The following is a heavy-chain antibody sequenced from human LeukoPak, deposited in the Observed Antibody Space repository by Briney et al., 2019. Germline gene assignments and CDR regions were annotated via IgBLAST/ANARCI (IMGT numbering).Heavy chain of an antibody. CDR1: GYTFTSYD. CDR3: ARDYGSGSYYNLGDFDY. CDR2: MNPNSGNT. V-gene: IGHV1-8*01. J-gene: IGHJ4*02. Sequence: ASVNVSCKASGYTFTSYDINWVRQATGQGLEWMGWMNPNSGNTGYAQKFQGRITMTRNTSISTAYMELSSLRSEDTAVYYCARDYGSGSYYNLGDFDYWGQGTLVTVSS. D-gene: IGHD3-10*01.